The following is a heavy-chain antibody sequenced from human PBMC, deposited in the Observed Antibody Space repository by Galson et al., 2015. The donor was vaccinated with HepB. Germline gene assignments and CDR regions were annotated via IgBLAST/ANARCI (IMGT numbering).Heavy chain of an antibody. CDR3: ASQGPWIPSQSDYYGMDV. J-gene: IGHJ6*02. CDR1: GYSFTSYW. Sequence: QSGAEVKKPGESLRISCKGSGYSFTSYWISWVRQMPGKGLEWMGRIDPSDSYTNYSPSFQGHVTISADKSISTAYLQWSSLKASDTAMYYCASQGPWIPSQSDYYGMDVWGQGTTVTVSS. V-gene: IGHV5-10-1*01. D-gene: IGHD5-18*01. CDR2: IDPSDSYT.